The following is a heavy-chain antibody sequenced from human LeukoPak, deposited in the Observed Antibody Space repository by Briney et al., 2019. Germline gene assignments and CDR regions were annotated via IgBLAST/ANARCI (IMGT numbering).Heavy chain of an antibody. Sequence: QPGGSLRLSCAASGFTFSDTWMHWVRQAPGKGLMWVARINTDGSDAVYAGSVKGRFTISRDNTQNTLHLQMHSPRAEDTAMYYCARVYGGPFDLWGQGNLVTVSS. CDR2: INTDGSDA. D-gene: IGHD4-23*01. V-gene: IGHV3-74*01. CDR3: ARVYGGPFDL. CDR1: GFTFSDTW. J-gene: IGHJ4*02.